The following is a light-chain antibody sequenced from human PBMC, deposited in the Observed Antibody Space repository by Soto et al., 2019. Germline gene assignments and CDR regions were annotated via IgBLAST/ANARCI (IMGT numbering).Light chain of an antibody. J-gene: IGKJ1*01. CDR1: QSVSSN. Sequence: EIVMTQSPATLSVSPGERATLSCRASQSVSSNIAWYQQKPGQAPRLLIYGASTRATGIPARFSGIGSGTEFTLTISSLQSEDFAVYYCQQYNSWPPGTFGQGTKGEIK. V-gene: IGKV3-15*01. CDR3: QQYNSWPPGT. CDR2: GAS.